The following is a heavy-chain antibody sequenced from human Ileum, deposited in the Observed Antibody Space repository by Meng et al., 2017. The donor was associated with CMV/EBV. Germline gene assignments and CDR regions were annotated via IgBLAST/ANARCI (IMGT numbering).Heavy chain of an antibody. CDR1: GGSVSSGSYY. CDR3: ARTAPGYNGYDLFDY. Sequence: SETLSLTCTVAGGSVSSGSYYWSCFRQPPGKGLEWMGYIYDIGSTNYNPSLMCRDTISVDTSMNQFTLKLSSVTAADTAVYYCARTAPGYNGYDLFDYWGQGTLVSVSS. V-gene: IGHV4-61*01. J-gene: IGHJ4*02. D-gene: IGHD5-12*01. CDR2: IYDIGST.